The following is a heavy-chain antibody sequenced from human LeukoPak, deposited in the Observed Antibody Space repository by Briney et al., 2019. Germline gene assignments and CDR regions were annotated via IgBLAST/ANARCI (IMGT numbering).Heavy chain of an antibody. CDR1: GGTFSSYA. CDR3: AAERNRRDGYNYGGFDY. Sequence: ASVKVSFKASGGTFSSYAISWVRQAPGQGLEWMGGIIPIFGTANYAQKFQGRVTITADESTSTAYMELSSLRSEDTAVYYCAAERNRRDGYNYGGFDYWGQGTLVTVSS. D-gene: IGHD5-24*01. V-gene: IGHV1-69*01. CDR2: IIPIFGTA. J-gene: IGHJ4*02.